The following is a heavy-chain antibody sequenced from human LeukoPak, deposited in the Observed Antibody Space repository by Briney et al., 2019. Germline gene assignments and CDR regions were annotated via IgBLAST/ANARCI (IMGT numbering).Heavy chain of an antibody. V-gene: IGHV3-23*01. J-gene: IGHJ4*02. D-gene: IGHD3-22*01. CDR2: ISGSGGST. CDR1: EFTFSSYA. Sequence: PGGSLRLSCAASEFTFSSYAMSWVRQAPGQGLEWVTAISGSGGSTYYADSVKGRFTISRDNSKNTLYLQMNSLRAEDTAVYYCAKEGSITMIVVVISPFDYWGQGTLVTVSS. CDR3: AKEGSITMIVVVISPFDY.